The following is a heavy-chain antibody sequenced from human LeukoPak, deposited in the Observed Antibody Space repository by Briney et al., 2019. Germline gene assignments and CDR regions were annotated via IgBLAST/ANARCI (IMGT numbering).Heavy chain of an antibody. CDR1: GFTFDDYA. Sequence: PGRSPRLSCAASGFTFDDYAMHWVRQAPGKGLEWVSGISWNSGSIGYADSVKGRFAISRDNAKNSLYLQMNSLRAEDTALYYCAKDLAAAAGITDYAFDIWGQGTMVTVSS. V-gene: IGHV3-9*01. CDR2: ISWNSGSI. D-gene: IGHD6-13*01. J-gene: IGHJ3*02. CDR3: AKDLAAAAGITDYAFDI.